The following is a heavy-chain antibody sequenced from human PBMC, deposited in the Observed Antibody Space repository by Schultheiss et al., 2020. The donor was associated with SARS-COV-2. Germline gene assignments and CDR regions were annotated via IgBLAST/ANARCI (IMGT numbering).Heavy chain of an antibody. CDR2: INPNSGGT. D-gene: IGHD5-12*01. J-gene: IGHJ5*02. V-gene: IGHV1-2*02. CDR1: GYTFTGYY. Sequence: GGSLRLSCKASGYTFTGYYLQWVRQAPGEGLEWMGWINPNSGGTNYAQRFQGRVTMTRDTSISTAYMELSNLGSDDTAIYYCAKEWAGGWLRSWGQGTLVTVSS. CDR3: AKEWAGGWLRS.